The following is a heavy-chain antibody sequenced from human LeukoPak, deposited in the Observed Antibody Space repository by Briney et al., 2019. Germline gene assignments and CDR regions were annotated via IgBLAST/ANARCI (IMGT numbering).Heavy chain of an antibody. V-gene: IGHV4-59*08. D-gene: IGHD1-26*01. J-gene: IGHJ4*02. CDR3: ARLGSRERFYFDY. CDR2: IYYSGST. Sequence: PSETLSLTCTVSGGSISSYYWSWIRQPPGKGLEWIGYIYYSGSTNYNPSLKSRVTISVDTSKNQFSLKLSSVTAADTAVYYCARLGSRERFYFDYWGQGTLVTVSS. CDR1: GGSISSYY.